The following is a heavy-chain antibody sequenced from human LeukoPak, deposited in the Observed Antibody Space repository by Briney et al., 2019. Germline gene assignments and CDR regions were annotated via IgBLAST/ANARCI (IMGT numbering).Heavy chain of an antibody. J-gene: IGHJ4*02. CDR1: GGSISTYY. CDR3: ARDWYSSAWPIFDY. Sequence: SETLSLTWTVSGGSISTYYWSWIRQPPGKGLEWIGSVSYGGNTKDNPSLKSRVTMSVDTSKNQVSLNLTSVTAADTAVYYCARDWYSSAWPIFDYWGQGTLVTVSS. D-gene: IGHD3-22*01. V-gene: IGHV4-59*01. CDR2: VSYGGNT.